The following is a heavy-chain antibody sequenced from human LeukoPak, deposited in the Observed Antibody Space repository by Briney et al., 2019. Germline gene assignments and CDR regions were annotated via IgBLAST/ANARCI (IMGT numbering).Heavy chain of an antibody. D-gene: IGHD6-13*01. Sequence: SETLSLTCTVSGASIDSYYWSWIRQPPGKGLGWIGYTHNNGDSNYNPSLKSRLTKSVDTSKNEVSLVLTSVTAADTALYYCARQPGGTAAFDIWAQGTMVTVSA. V-gene: IGHV4-59*08. CDR1: GASIDSYY. CDR3: ARQPGGTAAFDI. J-gene: IGHJ3*02. CDR2: THNNGDS.